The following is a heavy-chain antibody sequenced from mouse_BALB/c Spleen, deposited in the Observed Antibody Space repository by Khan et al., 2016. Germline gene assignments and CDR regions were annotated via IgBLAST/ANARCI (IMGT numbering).Heavy chain of an antibody. V-gene: IGHV4-1*02. CDR3: ARPRRNYARDC. Sequence: EVKLLESGGGLVQPGGSLKLSCAASGFAFSRYWMRWVQQAPGKGLEWIGEINPDSSTINYTPSLKDKFTISIDNAKNTLYLQMRNVKSEDTALCYWARPRRNYARDCLGKGTQITISS. J-gene: IGHJ4*01. CDR1: GFAFSRYW. CDR2: INPDSSTI.